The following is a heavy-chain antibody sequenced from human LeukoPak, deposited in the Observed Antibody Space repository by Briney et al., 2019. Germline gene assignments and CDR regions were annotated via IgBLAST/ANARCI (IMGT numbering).Heavy chain of an antibody. V-gene: IGHV3-23*01. CDR1: GFTFSSYA. Sequence: GASLRLSCAASGFTFSSYAMSWVRQAPGKGLEWVSAISGSGGSTYYADSVKGRFTISRDNSKNTLYLQMNSLRVEDTAVYYRAKDLAPGDIWGQGTMVTVSS. J-gene: IGHJ3*02. D-gene: IGHD3-16*01. CDR2: ISGSGGST. CDR3: AKDLAPGDI.